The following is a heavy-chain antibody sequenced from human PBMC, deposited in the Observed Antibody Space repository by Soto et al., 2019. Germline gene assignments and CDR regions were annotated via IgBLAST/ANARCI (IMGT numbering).Heavy chain of an antibody. CDR1: GFTFSSYW. CDR3: ARLGPYGSGSYSFRYNWFDP. J-gene: IGHJ5*02. Sequence: PGGSLRLSCAASGFTFSSYWMHWVRQTPGKGLVWVSSISSSSTYIYYTDSVKGRFTISRDNAKNSLYLQMNNLRAEDTALYYCARLGPYGSGSYSFRYNWFDPWGQGTLVTVSS. D-gene: IGHD3-10*01. CDR2: ISSSSTYI. V-gene: IGHV3-21*01.